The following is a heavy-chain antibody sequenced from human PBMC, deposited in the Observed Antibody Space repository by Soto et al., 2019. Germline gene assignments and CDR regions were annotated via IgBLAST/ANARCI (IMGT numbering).Heavy chain of an antibody. CDR3: ARAPKLTFFYFDY. CDR2: IWYDGSNK. D-gene: IGHD7-27*01. Sequence: VQLVESGGGVVQPGRSLRLSCAASRFTFSSYGMHWVRQAPGKGLEWVAVIWYDGSNKYYADSVKGRFTISRDNSKNTLYLQMNSLRAEDTAVYYCARAPKLTFFYFDYWGQGTLVTVSS. V-gene: IGHV3-33*01. CDR1: RFTFSSYG. J-gene: IGHJ4*02.